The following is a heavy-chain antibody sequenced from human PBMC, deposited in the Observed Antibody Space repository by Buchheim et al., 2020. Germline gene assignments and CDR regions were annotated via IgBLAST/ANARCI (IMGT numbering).Heavy chain of an antibody. D-gene: IGHD3-3*01. V-gene: IGHV4-59*08. CDR3: ARSIFGVVQYYFDY. Sequence: QVQLQESGPGLVKPSETLSLTCTVSGGSISSYYWSWIRQPPGKGLEWIGYIYYSGSTNYNPSLKSRVTQSLEHSKNQFTLKLSSVTAADTAVYYCARSIFGVVQYYFDYWGQGTL. CDR2: IYYSGST. CDR1: GGSISSYY. J-gene: IGHJ4*02.